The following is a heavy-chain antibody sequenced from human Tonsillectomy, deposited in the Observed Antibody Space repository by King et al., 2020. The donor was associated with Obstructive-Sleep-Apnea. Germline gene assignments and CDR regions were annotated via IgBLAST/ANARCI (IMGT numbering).Heavy chain of an antibody. CDR1: GGSISSSNYY. D-gene: IGHD6-13*01. Sequence: QLQESGPGLMKPSETLSLTCTVSGGSISSSNYYWGWIRQPPGKWLEWIGSIYYSGSTYYNPSLKSRVSISVDTSKNQFSLKLSSVTAADTAVYYCARAVWGIAAEFDYWGQGTLVTVSS. CDR2: IYYSGST. CDR3: ARAVWGIAAEFDY. J-gene: IGHJ4*02. V-gene: IGHV4-39*07.